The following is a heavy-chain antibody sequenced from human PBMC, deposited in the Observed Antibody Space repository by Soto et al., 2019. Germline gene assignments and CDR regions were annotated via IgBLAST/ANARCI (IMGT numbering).Heavy chain of an antibody. CDR3: ARYDFWSGYYFSPGWFDP. Sequence: EASVKVSCKASGYTFTSYAMHWVRQAPGQRLEWMGWINAGNGNTKYSQKFQGRVTITRDTSASTAYMELSSLRSEDTAVYYCARYDFWSGYYFSPGWFDPWGQGTLVTVSS. D-gene: IGHD3-3*01. V-gene: IGHV1-3*01. CDR1: GYTFTSYA. CDR2: INAGNGNT. J-gene: IGHJ5*02.